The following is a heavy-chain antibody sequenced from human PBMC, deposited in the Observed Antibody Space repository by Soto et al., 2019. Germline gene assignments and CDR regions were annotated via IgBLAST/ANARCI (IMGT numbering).Heavy chain of an antibody. CDR2: ISSSSSTI. J-gene: IGHJ6*02. D-gene: IGHD3-16*01. CDR3: AGHYDYVWGNGLMDV. CDR1: GFTFSTYS. Sequence: GGSLRLSCAASGFTFSTYSMNWVRQAPGKGLEWVSCISSSSSTIYYADSVKGRFTISRDNAKNSLYLQMNSLRDEDTAVYYCAGHYDYVWGNGLMDVWGQGTTVTVSS. V-gene: IGHV3-48*02.